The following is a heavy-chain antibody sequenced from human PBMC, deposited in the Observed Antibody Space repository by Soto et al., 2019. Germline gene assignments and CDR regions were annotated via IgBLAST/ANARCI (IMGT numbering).Heavy chain of an antibody. J-gene: IGHJ5*02. CDR1: GFSDSSNY. V-gene: IGHV3-53*01. CDR3: ARSINWPDWFDP. D-gene: IGHD1-1*01. CDR2: LYTGGST. Sequence: GGSLRLSCAASGFSDSSNYMSWVRQAPGKGLEWVSVLYTGGSTYYADSVKGRFTISRDNSKNTLYLHMNRLRVEDTAVHYCARSINWPDWFDPWGQGILVTVSS.